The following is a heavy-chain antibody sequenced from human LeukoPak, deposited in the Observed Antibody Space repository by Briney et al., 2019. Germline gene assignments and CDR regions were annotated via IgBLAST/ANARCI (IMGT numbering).Heavy chain of an antibody. CDR2: ISGSGGST. D-gene: IGHD6-13*01. J-gene: IGHJ1*01. CDR3: AKDLRSRIAAAGTPYAEYFRH. CDR1: GFTFSSYA. Sequence: GGSLRLSCAASGFTFSSYAMSWVRQAPGKGLEWVSAISGSGGSTYYADSVKGRFTISRDNSKNTLYLQMNSLRAEDTAVYYCAKDLRSRIAAAGTPYAEYFRHWGQGTLVTVSS. V-gene: IGHV3-23*01.